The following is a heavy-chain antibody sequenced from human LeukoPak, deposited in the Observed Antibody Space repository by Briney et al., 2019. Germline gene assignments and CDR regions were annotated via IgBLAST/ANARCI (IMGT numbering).Heavy chain of an antibody. V-gene: IGHV4-39*02. CDR1: GGSISSSDYY. D-gene: IGHD6-13*01. Sequence: SETLSLTCTASGGSISSSDYYWGWIRQPPGKGLEWIGCIHYSGNTYYNPSLKSRVTISVDTSRNHFSLRLSSVTAADTAVYYCASPRAAAAGTGFDYWGQGTLVTVSS. CDR2: IHYSGNT. J-gene: IGHJ4*02. CDR3: ASPRAAAAGTGFDY.